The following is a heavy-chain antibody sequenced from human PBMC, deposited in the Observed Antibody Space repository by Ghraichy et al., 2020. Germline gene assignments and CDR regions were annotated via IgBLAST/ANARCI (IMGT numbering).Heavy chain of an antibody. Sequence: SETLSLTCAVYGGSVSGFHWSWTRQPPGKGLEWIGEINHSGSTNYNPSLKSRVTISVDTSKNQFSLKLSSVTAADTAVYYCARRRRTSLFDYWAQGTLVTVSS. CDR3: ARRRRTSLFDY. V-gene: IGHV4-34*01. CDR2: INHSGST. D-gene: IGHD1-14*01. J-gene: IGHJ4*02. CDR1: GGSVSGFH.